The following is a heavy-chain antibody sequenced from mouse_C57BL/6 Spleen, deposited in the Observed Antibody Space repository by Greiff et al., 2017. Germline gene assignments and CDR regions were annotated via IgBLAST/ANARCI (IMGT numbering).Heavy chain of an antibody. CDR3: ARTGTVWYFDV. Sequence: DVQLVESGPGMVKPSQSLSLTCTVTGYSITSGYDWHWIRHFPGNKLEWMGYISYSGSTNYNPSLKSRISITHDTSKNHFFLKLNSVTTEDTATYYCARTGTVWYFDVWGTGTTVTVSS. J-gene: IGHJ1*03. D-gene: IGHD4-1*01. CDR1: GYSITSGYD. CDR2: ISYSGST. V-gene: IGHV3-1*01.